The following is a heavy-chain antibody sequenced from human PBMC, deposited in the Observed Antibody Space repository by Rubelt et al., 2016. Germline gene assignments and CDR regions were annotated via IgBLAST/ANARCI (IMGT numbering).Heavy chain of an antibody. CDR2: ISGSGDTT. D-gene: IGHD1-26*01. CDR3: AKADALEGATSDY. CDR1: GFTFSSYG. V-gene: IGHV3-23*01. J-gene: IGHJ4*02. Sequence: GGCLRLSCAASGFTFSSYGMNWVRQAPGKGLEWVSGISGSGDTTYYTDSVKGRFTISRDNSQNTLSLQMNNLRAEDTAVYYCAKADALEGATSDYWGQGTLVTVSS.